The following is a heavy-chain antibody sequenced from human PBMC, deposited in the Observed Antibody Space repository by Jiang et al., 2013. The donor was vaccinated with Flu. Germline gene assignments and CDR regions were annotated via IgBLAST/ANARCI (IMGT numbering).Heavy chain of an antibody. CDR3: ARANPDRYGSGSINWFDP. V-gene: IGHV1-69*01. CDR2: IIPIFGTA. Sequence: VKKPGSSVKVSCKASGGTFSSYAISWVRQAPGQGLEWMGGIIPIFGTANYAQKFQGRVTITADESTSTAYMELSSLRSEDTAVYYCARANPDRYGSGSINWFDPWGQGTLVTVSS. J-gene: IGHJ5*02. D-gene: IGHD3-10*01. CDR1: GGTFSSYA.